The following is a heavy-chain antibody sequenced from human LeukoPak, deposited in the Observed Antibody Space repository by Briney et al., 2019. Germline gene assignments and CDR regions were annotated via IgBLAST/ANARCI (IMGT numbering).Heavy chain of an antibody. CDR2: IIPIFGTA. V-gene: IGHV1-69*13. D-gene: IGHD3-22*01. Sequence: SVKVSCKASGGTFSSYAISWVRQAPGQGLEWMGGIIPIFGTANYAQEFQGRVTITADESTSTAYMELSSLRSEDTAVYYCASSPWGDYYYDSSGYYPFDYWGQGTLVTVSS. J-gene: IGHJ4*02. CDR3: ASSPWGDYYYDSSGYYPFDY. CDR1: GGTFSSYA.